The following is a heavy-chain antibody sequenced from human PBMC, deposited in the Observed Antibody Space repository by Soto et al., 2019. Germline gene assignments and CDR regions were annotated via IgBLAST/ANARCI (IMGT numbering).Heavy chain of an antibody. CDR1: GYTFTNYY. Sequence: ASVKVSCKASGYTFTNYYIHWVRQAPGQGLEWMGIVNPSGGSTSYAQKFQGRLTMTRDTSTSTVYMELSSLRSEDTAIYYCARDIVKGVTLIVEESYYYYGMDVWGQGTTVTVYS. CDR3: ARDIVKGVTLIVEESYYYYGMDV. J-gene: IGHJ6*02. V-gene: IGHV1-46*01. CDR2: VNPSGGST. D-gene: IGHD3-22*01.